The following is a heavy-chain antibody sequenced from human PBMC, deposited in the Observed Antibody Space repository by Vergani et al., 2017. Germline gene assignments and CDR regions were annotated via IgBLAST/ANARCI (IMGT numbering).Heavy chain of an antibody. CDR2: IYSGGST. CDR1: GFTVSSNY. Sequence: EVQLVESGGGLVQPGGSLRLSCAASGFTVSSNYMSWVRQAPGKGLEWVSVIYSGGSTYYADSVKGRFTISRDNSKNMLYLQMNSLRAEDTAVYYCARDVGAREFYYYGMDVWGQGTTVTVSS. V-gene: IGHV3-66*02. J-gene: IGHJ6*02. CDR3: ARDVGAREFYYYGMDV. D-gene: IGHD1-26*01.